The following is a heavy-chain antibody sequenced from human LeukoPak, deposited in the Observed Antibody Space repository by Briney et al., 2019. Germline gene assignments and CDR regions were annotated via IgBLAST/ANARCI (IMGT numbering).Heavy chain of an antibody. Sequence: SETLSLTCTVSGGSISSYYWSWIRQPPGKGLEWIGYIHYSGSTNYNPSLKSRVTISVDTSKNQFSLKLSSVTAADTAVYYCARVGPSSDDAFDIWGQGTMVTVSS. CDR2: IHYSGST. J-gene: IGHJ3*02. CDR1: GGSISSYY. V-gene: IGHV4-59*01. CDR3: ARVGPSSDDAFDI.